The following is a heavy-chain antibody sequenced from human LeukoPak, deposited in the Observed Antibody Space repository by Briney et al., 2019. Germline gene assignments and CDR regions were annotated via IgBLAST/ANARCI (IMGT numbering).Heavy chain of an antibody. CDR2: LYYSGST. CDR1: GGSISSSSYY. D-gene: IGHD3-16*02. J-gene: IGHJ4*02. Sequence: SETLSLTCTVSGGSISSSSYYWDWIRQPPGKGLEWIGSLYYSGSTYYNPSLKSRVTISVDTSKNQFSLKLSSVTAADTAVYYCARVHDYVWGSYRYTGIYFDYWGQGTLVTVSS. V-gene: IGHV4-39*01. CDR3: ARVHDYVWGSYRYTGIYFDY.